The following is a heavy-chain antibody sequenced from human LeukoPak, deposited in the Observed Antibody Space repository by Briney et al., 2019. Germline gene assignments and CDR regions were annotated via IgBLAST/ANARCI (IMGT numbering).Heavy chain of an antibody. CDR2: ISSSSSTI. CDR3: ARVVRGADYYFDY. Sequence: AGGSLRLSCAASGFTFSRYSMNWVRQAPGKGLEWVSYISSSSSTIYYADSVKGRFTISRDNAKNSLYLQMNSLRAEDTAVYYCARVVRGADYYFDYWGQGTLVTVSS. J-gene: IGHJ4*02. D-gene: IGHD3-10*01. V-gene: IGHV3-48*01. CDR1: GFTFSRYS.